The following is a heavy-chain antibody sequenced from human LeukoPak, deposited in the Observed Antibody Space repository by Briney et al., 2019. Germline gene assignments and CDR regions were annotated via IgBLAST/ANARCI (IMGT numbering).Heavy chain of an antibody. CDR3: ARFDIPYYGMDV. V-gene: IGHV4-59*01. CDR1: GGSISGYY. D-gene: IGHD2-15*01. Sequence: PSETLSLTCTVSGGSISGYYWSWIRQPPGKGLEWIGYIYNSGSTNYNPSLRSRVTMSVDTFKNQFSLKLSSVTAADTAVYYCARFDIPYYGMDVWGQGTTVTVSS. J-gene: IGHJ6*02. CDR2: IYNSGST.